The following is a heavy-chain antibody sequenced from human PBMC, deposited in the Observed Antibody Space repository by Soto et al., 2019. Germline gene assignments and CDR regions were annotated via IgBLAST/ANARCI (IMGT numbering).Heavy chain of an antibody. CDR1: GYTFTSYY. D-gene: IGHD6-19*01. Sequence: QVQLVQSGAEVKKPGASVKVSCKASGYTFTSYYMHWVRQAPGQGLEWMGIINPSGGSTSYAQKFQGRVNMTRDTSTSTVYMELSSLRSEDTAVYYCASQSRIAVARWGGLIDYWGQGTLVTVSS. V-gene: IGHV1-46*03. CDR2: INPSGGST. CDR3: ASQSRIAVARWGGLIDY. J-gene: IGHJ4*02.